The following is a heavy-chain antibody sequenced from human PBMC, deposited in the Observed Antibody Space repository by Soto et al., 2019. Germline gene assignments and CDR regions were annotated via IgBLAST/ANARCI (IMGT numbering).Heavy chain of an antibody. J-gene: IGHJ4*02. V-gene: IGHV1-2*02. D-gene: IGHD2-15*01. CDR2: INVNSGGT. Sequence: ASVKVSCKASGYTFTDYYMHWLRQAPARGLEWMGWINVNSGGTNYAQRFQGRVTMTRDTSISTGYMELSRLRSDDTAVYYCARVMTAAATDYWGQGTLVTVSS. CDR3: ARVMTAAATDY. CDR1: GYTFTDYY.